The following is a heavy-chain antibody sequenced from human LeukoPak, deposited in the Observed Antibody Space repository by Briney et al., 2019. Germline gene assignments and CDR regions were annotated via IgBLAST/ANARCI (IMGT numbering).Heavy chain of an antibody. J-gene: IGHJ4*02. CDR2: ISGSGGGT. V-gene: IGHV3-23*01. CDR3: AKPSLLYGYCSGGSCYESPFDY. Sequence: PGGSLRLSCAASGFTFSSYAMSWVRQAPGKGLEWVSAISGSGGGTYYADSVKGRFTISRDNSKNTLYLQMNSLRAEDTAVYYCAKPSLLYGYCSGGSCYESPFDYWGQGTLVTVSS. CDR1: GFTFSSYA. D-gene: IGHD2-15*01.